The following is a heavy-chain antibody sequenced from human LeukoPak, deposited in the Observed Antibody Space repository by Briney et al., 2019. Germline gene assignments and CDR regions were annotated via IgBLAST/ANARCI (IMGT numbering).Heavy chain of an antibody. CDR2: IKQDGSEK. CDR3: AKGPSTSWSLPYYYYYGMDV. J-gene: IGHJ6*04. CDR1: GFTFSSYW. V-gene: IGHV3-7*03. D-gene: IGHD2-2*01. Sequence: GGSLRLSCAASGFTFSSYWMSWVRQAPGKGLEWVANIKQDGSEKYYVDSVKGRFTISRDNAKNSLYLQMNSLRAEDTAVYYCAKGPSTSWSLPYYYYYGMDVWGKGTTVTVSS.